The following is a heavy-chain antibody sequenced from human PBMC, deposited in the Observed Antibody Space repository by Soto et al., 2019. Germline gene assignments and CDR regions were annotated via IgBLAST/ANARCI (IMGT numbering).Heavy chain of an antibody. Sequence: NPSETLSLTCTVSGGSISSGGYYWSWIRQHPGKGLEWIGYIYYSGSTYYNPSLKSRVTISVDTSKNQFSLKLSSVTAADTAVYYCARVFGGGYCSGGSCYAFDSWGQGTLVTVSS. D-gene: IGHD2-15*01. V-gene: IGHV4-31*02. CDR1: GGSISSGGYY. CDR3: ARVFGGGYCSGGSCYAFDS. CDR2: IYYSGST. J-gene: IGHJ4*02.